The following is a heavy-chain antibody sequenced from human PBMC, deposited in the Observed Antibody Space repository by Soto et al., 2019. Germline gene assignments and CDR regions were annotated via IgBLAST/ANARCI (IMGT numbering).Heavy chain of an antibody. CDR3: ARDTPGEYYDFWSGYSAASFDY. V-gene: IGHV3-33*01. CDR1: GFTFSSYG. J-gene: IGHJ4*02. D-gene: IGHD3-3*01. Sequence: GRSLRLSCAASGFTFSSYGMHWVRQAPGKGLEWVAVIWYDGSNKYYADSVKGRFTISRDNSKNTLYLQMNSLRAEDTAVYYCARDTPGEYYDFWSGYSAASFDYWGQGTLVTVSS. CDR2: IWYDGSNK.